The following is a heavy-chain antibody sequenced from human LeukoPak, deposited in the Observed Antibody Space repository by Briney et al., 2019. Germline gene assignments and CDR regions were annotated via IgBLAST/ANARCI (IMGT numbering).Heavy chain of an antibody. CDR2: IYHSGST. Sequence: SGTLSLTCAVSGGSISSSNWWRWVRQPPGKGLELIGEIYHSGSTNYNPSLKSRVTISVDKSKNQFSLKLSSVTAADTAVYYCARDSGYSSSWYVGNYFDYWGQGTLVTVSS. V-gene: IGHV4-4*02. CDR1: GGSISSSNW. J-gene: IGHJ4*02. D-gene: IGHD6-13*01. CDR3: ARDSGYSSSWYVGNYFDY.